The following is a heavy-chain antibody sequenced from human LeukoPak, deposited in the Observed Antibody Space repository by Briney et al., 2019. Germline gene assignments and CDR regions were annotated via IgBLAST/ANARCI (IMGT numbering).Heavy chain of an antibody. J-gene: IGHJ4*02. V-gene: IGHV4-59*08. Sequence: SETLSLTCTVSGGSISSYYWSWIRQPPGKGLEWIGSIYHSGSTYYNPSLKSRVTISVDTSKNQFSLKLSSVTAADTAVYYCARTGGITRYFDYWGQGTLVTVSS. D-gene: IGHD1-26*01. CDR1: GGSISSYY. CDR2: IYHSGST. CDR3: ARTGGITRYFDY.